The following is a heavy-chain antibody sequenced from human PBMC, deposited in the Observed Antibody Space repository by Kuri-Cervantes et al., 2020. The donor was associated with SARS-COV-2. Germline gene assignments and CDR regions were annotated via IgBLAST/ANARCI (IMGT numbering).Heavy chain of an antibody. CDR3: ASGGQLPYYYYYYYMDV. V-gene: IGHV4-39*07. Sequence: SETLSLTCTVSGGSISSSSYYWGWIRQSPGKGLEWIGSIYYSGNTLYNPSLKSRLTISVDTSKKQFSLNLSSVTAADTAVYYCASGGQLPYYYYYYYMDVWGKGTTVTVSS. J-gene: IGHJ6*03. CDR2: IYYSGNT. D-gene: IGHD1-1*01. CDR1: GGSISSSSYY.